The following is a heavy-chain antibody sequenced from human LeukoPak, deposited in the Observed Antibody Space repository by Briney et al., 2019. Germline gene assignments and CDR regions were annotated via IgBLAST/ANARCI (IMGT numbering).Heavy chain of an antibody. Sequence: GGTLRLSCAASGFTFSSYGMSWVRQAPGKGLEWVSAISGSGGSTYYADSVKGRFTISRDNAKNTLYLQMNSLRAEDTAVYYCARDGSSSTPFYDFWSGYYPREYYYYMDVWGKGTTVTVSS. J-gene: IGHJ6*03. V-gene: IGHV3-23*01. D-gene: IGHD3-3*01. CDR3: ARDGSSSTPFYDFWSGYYPREYYYYMDV. CDR1: GFTFSSYG. CDR2: ISGSGGST.